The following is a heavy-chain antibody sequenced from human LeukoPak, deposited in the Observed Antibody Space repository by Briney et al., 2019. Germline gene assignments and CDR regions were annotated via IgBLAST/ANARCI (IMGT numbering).Heavy chain of an antibody. CDR2: INSVSRHI. CDR1: GFTFSSYS. J-gene: IGHJ4*02. Sequence: PGGSLRLSCAASGFTFSSYSMSWVRQAPGKGLEWVALINSVSRHIYYADSVKGRFTISRDNAKNSLYLQMNSLRAEDTAVYYCARVAGGTTFDYWGQGALVTVSS. D-gene: IGHD1-1*01. CDR3: ARVAGGTTFDY. V-gene: IGHV3-21*01.